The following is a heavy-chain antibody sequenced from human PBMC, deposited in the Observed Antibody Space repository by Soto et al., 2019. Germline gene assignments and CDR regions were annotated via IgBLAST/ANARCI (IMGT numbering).Heavy chain of an antibody. J-gene: IGHJ6*02. CDR3: ARDKDRLRVGGNYCSSTYI. CDR1: GGTFSTYA. Sequence: QVQLVQSGSEVKKPGSSVKVSCKVSGGTFSTYAISWVRQAPGQGLEWMGGIIPVFRAADYAQKFQCRVTITPGESWRTCFREPTGLRSEETALNCGARDKDRLRVGGNYCSSTYIWGQGPTVTFSS. D-gene: IGHD5-12*01. CDR2: IIPVFRAA. V-gene: IGHV1-69*05.